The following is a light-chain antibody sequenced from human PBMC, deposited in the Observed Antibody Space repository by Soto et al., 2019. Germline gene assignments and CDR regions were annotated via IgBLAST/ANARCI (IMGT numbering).Light chain of an antibody. Sequence: EIVLTQSPATLSLSPGERATLSCRASQSVSSYLAWYQQKPGQAPRLLIYDASNWATGIPARFSGSGSGTDFTLTISGLEPEDFAVYYCQQRSNWPATFGQGTKLEIK. CDR1: QSVSSY. CDR2: DAS. CDR3: QQRSNWPAT. V-gene: IGKV3-11*01. J-gene: IGKJ2*01.